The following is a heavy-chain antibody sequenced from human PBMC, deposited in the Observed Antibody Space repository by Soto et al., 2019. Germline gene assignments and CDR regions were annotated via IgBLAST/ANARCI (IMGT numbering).Heavy chain of an antibody. J-gene: IGHJ5*02. CDR1: GGSIGSSSYY. CDR2: IYYSGST. V-gene: IGHV4-39*01. D-gene: IGHD2-15*01. Sequence: SETLSLTCTVSGGSIGSSSYYWGWIRQPPGKGLEWIGSIYYSGSTYYNPSLKSRVTISVDTSKNQFSLKLSSVTAADTAVYYCARPVVAATQWFDPWGQGTLVTVSS. CDR3: ARPVVAATQWFDP.